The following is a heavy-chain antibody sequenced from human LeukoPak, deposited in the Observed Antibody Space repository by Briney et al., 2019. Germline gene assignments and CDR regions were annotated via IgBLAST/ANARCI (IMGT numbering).Heavy chain of an antibody. J-gene: IGHJ4*02. CDR3: ADYYGSGFEH. D-gene: IGHD3-10*01. V-gene: IGHV3-66*01. CDR2: IYSGGST. Sequence: GGSLRLSCAASGFTFSMFWMSWVRQAPGGGLEWVSVIYSGGSTYYADSVKGRFTISRDNSKNTLYLQMNSLRAEDTAVYCCADYYGSGFEHWGQGTLVTVSS. CDR1: GFTFSMFW.